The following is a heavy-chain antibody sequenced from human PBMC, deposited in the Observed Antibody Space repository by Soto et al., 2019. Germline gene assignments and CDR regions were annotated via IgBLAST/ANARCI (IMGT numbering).Heavy chain of an antibody. CDR2: IYYSGST. J-gene: IGHJ5*02. CDR1: GGSISSSSYY. Sequence: QLQLQESGPGLVKPSETLSLTCTVSGGSISSSSYYWGWIRQPPGKGLEWIGSIYYSGSTYYNPSLKSRVTISVDTSKNQCSPKLSSVTAADTAVYYCARHHLEWEPFDPWGQGTLVTVSS. V-gene: IGHV4-39*01. CDR3: ARHHLEWEPFDP. D-gene: IGHD3-3*01.